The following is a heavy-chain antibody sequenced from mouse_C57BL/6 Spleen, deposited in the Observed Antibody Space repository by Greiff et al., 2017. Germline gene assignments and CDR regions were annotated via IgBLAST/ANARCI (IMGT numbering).Heavy chain of an antibody. Sequence: QVQLKQSGAELVRPGASVQLSCKASGYTFTDYYINWVKQRPGQGLEWIARIYPGRGNTYYNEQFKGKATLNAEKSCSTAYMQLSSLTSEDSAVYFCARVDDGYWNAMDYWGQGTSVTVSS. V-gene: IGHV1-76*01. CDR3: ARVDDGYWNAMDY. CDR1: GYTFTDYY. D-gene: IGHD2-3*01. CDR2: IYPGRGNT. J-gene: IGHJ4*01.